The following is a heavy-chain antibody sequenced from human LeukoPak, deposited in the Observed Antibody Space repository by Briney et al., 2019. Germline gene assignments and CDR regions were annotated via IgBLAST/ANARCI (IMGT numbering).Heavy chain of an antibody. CDR3: GKEGGA. V-gene: IGHV3-23*01. Sequence: GGSLRLSCAASGFTFSSFTMTWVRQAPGKGLEWVSAIGGRGGSTYYADFLEGRFTNARDNSKDMVYLQMNSLKVEDTAIYYCGKEGGAWGQGTKVTVSS. J-gene: IGHJ5*02. CDR2: IGGRGGST. CDR1: GFTFSSFT. D-gene: IGHD3-16*01.